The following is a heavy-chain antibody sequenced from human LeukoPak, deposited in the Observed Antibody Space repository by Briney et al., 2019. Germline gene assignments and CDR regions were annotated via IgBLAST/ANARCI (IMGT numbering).Heavy chain of an antibody. CDR2: ISAYNGNT. J-gene: IGHJ5*02. V-gene: IGHV1-18*04. CDR1: GYTFTGYY. Sequence: ASVKVSCKASGYTFTGYYMHWVRQAPGQGLEWMGWISAYNGNTNYAQKLQGRVTMTTDTSTSTAYMELRSLRSDDTAVYYCARADSGSYYRPNWFDPWGQGTLVTVPS. CDR3: ARADSGSYYRPNWFDP. D-gene: IGHD1-26*01.